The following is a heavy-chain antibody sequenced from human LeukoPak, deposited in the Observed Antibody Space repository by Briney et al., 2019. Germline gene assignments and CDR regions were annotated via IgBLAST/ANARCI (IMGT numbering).Heavy chain of an antibody. V-gene: IGHV1-8*01. Sequence: ASVKVSCKASGYTFTSYDINWVRQATGQGLGWMGWMNPNSGNTGYAQKFQGRVTMTRNTSISTAYMELSSLRSEDTAVYYCARSITMVRGVIKGLDYWGQGTLVTVSS. CDR1: GYTFTSYD. CDR3: ARSITMVRGVIKGLDY. J-gene: IGHJ4*02. CDR2: MNPNSGNT. D-gene: IGHD3-10*01.